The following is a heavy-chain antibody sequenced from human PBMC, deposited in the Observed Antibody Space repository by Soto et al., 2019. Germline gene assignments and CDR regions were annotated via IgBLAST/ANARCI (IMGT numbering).Heavy chain of an antibody. Sequence: GGSLRLSCAASGFTFSSYGMHWVRQAPGKGLEWVAVISYDGSNKYYADSVKGRFTISRDNSKNTLYLQMNSLRAEDTAVYYCAKGAYGDYVVWDYYYMDVWGKGTTVTVSS. CDR3: AKGAYGDYVVWDYYYMDV. CDR1: GFTFSSYG. J-gene: IGHJ6*03. CDR2: ISYDGSNK. V-gene: IGHV3-30*18. D-gene: IGHD4-17*01.